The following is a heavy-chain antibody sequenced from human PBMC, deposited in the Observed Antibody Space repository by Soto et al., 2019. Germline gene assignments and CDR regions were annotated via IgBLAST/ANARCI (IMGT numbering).Heavy chain of an antibody. CDR2: IYYSGST. CDR1: GGSVSNCGYY. D-gene: IGHD3-16*01. Sequence: QLQLQESGPGLVEPSETLSLTCTVSGGSVSNCGYYWGWIRQPPGKGLEWIGSIYYSGSTYNNPSLMSRLTQSIDTSKAQFSLQVTSVTAADAAVYYCAGSRGEPPEGFDYWGQGTLVTVSS. J-gene: IGHJ4*02. CDR3: AGSRGEPPEGFDY. V-gene: IGHV4-39*01.